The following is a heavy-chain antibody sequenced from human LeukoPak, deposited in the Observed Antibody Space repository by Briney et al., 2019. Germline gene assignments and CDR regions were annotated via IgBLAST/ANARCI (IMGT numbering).Heavy chain of an antibody. CDR3: AKEGIMITFGGVIVSDYYMDV. D-gene: IGHD3-16*02. CDR2: IISSSSCI. Sequence: GGSLRLSCAASGFTFSSYNMNWVRQAPGKGLEWVSSIISSSSCIYYVDSVKGRFTISRDNAKNSLYLQMNSLRAEDTAVYYCAKEGIMITFGGVIVSDYYMDVWGKGTTVTVSS. J-gene: IGHJ6*03. CDR1: GFTFSSYN. V-gene: IGHV3-21*04.